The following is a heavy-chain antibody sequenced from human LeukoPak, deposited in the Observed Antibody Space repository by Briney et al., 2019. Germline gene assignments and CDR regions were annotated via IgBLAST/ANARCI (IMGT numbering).Heavy chain of an antibody. Sequence: SETLSLPCAVSGGSISRGAFFWSWLRQHPGKGLEWIGYIYYGGSTYYNPSLQSRLTLSVDSSKNQFSLNLSSVTAADTAVYYCASSIVVGPLGHDAFDVWGQGTMVTVSS. J-gene: IGHJ3*01. CDR1: GGSISRGAFF. D-gene: IGHD3-22*01. CDR3: ASSIVVGPLGHDAFDV. CDR2: IYYGGST. V-gene: IGHV4-31*11.